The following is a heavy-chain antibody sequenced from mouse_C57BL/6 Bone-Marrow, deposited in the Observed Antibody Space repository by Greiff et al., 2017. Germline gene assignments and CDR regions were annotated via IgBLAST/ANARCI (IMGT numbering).Heavy chain of an antibody. Sequence: VQLQESGPGLVQPSQSLSITCTVSGFSLTSYGVHWVRQSPGKGLEWLGVIWRGGSTDYNAAFMSRLSITTDNSKSQVFFKMNSLQADDTAIYYCAKNRAYGNFYFDYWGQGTTLTVSS. J-gene: IGHJ2*01. V-gene: IGHV2-5*01. CDR1: GFSLTSYG. CDR3: AKNRAYGNFYFDY. CDR2: IWRGGST. D-gene: IGHD2-1*01.